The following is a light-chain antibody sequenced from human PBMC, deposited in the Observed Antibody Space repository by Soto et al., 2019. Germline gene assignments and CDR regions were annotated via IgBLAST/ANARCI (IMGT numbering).Light chain of an antibody. CDR2: DVN. CDR3: TSWTTSITMI. V-gene: IGLV2-14*03. J-gene: IGLJ2*01. Sequence: QSVLTQPASVSGSPGQSITISCTGTRSDIGAYNFVSWYQQHPGEVPKLILYDVNVRPSGVSNRFSGSKSGNTASLTISGLQAEDEADYYCTSWTTSITMIFGGGTKLTVL. CDR1: RSDIGAYNF.